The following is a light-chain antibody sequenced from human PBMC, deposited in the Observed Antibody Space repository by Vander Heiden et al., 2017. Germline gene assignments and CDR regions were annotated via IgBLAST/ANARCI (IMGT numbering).Light chain of an antibody. V-gene: IGLV1-51*02. CDR3: GTWDTRLSAYV. Sequence: SVLPQPPSVSAAPGQKVTISCSGSSIWSYSVSWFQQLPGTAPTLLIFENSKRPSGIPDRFSGAKSGTSATLIITGLQTEDEADFYCGTWDTRLSAYVFGSGTKVTVL. J-gene: IGLJ1*01. CDR1: SIWSYS. CDR2: ENS.